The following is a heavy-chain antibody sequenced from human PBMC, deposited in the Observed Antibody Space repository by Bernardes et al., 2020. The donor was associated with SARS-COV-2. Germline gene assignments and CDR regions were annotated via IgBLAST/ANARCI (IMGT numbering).Heavy chain of an antibody. CDR1: GFTFSSYD. CDR2: IDTAGDT. D-gene: IGHD3-10*01. J-gene: IGHJ4*02. CDR3: ARATTTSGSHFDY. V-gene: IGHV3-13*01. Sequence: GGSLRLSCAASGFTFSSYDMHWVRQSTGKGLEWVSAIDTAGDTYYPGSVKGRFTISRENAKNSLYLQMNSLRAGDTAMYFCARATTTSGSHFDYWGQGTLVTVSS.